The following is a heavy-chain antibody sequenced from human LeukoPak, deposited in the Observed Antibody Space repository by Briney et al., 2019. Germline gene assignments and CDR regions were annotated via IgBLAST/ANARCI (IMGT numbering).Heavy chain of an antibody. V-gene: IGHV4-31*03. CDR2: IYYSGST. CDR1: GGSISSSSYY. CDR3: ARVNAKERPFDY. J-gene: IGHJ4*02. D-gene: IGHD1-1*01. Sequence: SETLSLTCTVSGGSISSSSYYWSWIRQHPGKGLEWIGYIYYSGSTYYNPSLKSRVTISVDTSKNQFSLKLSSVTAADTAVYYCARVNAKERPFDYWGQGTLVTVSS.